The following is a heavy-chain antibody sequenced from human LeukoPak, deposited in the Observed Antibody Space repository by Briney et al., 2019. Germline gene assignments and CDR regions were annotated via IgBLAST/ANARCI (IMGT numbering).Heavy chain of an antibody. J-gene: IGHJ4*02. CDR2: INHSGST. CDR3: ARTAAAAVYYFDY. CDR1: GGSFSGYY. V-gene: IGHV4-34*01. Sequence: SETLSLTCAVYGGSFSGYYWSWIRQPPGKGLEWIGEINHSGSTNYNPSLKSRVTISVDTSKNQFSLKLSSVTAADTAVYYCARTAAAAVYYFDYWGQGTLVTVSS. D-gene: IGHD6-13*01.